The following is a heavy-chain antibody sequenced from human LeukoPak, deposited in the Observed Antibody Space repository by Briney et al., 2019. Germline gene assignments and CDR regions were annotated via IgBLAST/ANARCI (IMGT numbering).Heavy chain of an antibody. J-gene: IGHJ3*02. CDR3: VIDRRSVGGAAYAFDI. Sequence: ASVKVSCKASGYTFTSYGISWVRQAPGQGLEWVGWISSYNGNTKYAEEFQGRVTMTTDTSTSTAYMELGSLISDDTAVYYCVIDRRSVGGAAYAFDIWGQGTMVAVSS. V-gene: IGHV1-18*01. CDR1: GYTFTSYG. D-gene: IGHD3-3*01. CDR2: ISSYNGNT.